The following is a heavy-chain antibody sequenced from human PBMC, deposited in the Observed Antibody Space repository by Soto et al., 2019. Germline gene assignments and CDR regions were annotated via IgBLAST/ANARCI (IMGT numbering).Heavy chain of an antibody. CDR3: ARDPSGIAVAANAFDI. V-gene: IGHV1-2*02. CDR1: GYTFTGYY. Sequence: ASVKVSCKASGYTFTGYYMHWVRQAPGQGLEWMGWINPNSGGTNYAQKFQGRVTMTRDTSISTAYMELSRLRSDDTAVYYCARDPSGIAVAANAFDIWGQGXMVTV. D-gene: IGHD6-19*01. J-gene: IGHJ3*02. CDR2: INPNSGGT.